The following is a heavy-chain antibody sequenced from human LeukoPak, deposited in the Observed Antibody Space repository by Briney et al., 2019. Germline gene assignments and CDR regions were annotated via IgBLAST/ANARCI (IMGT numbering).Heavy chain of an antibody. V-gene: IGHV3-48*04. Sequence: GGSLRLSCAAPGFTFSNYNMNWVRQAPGKGLEWVSYISSSGSTIYYADSVKGRFTISRDNAKNSLYLQMNSLRAEDTAVYYCARGPRANHFNWFDPWGQGTLVTVSS. CDR1: GFTFSNYN. CDR2: ISSSGSTI. D-gene: IGHD1-26*01. CDR3: ARGPRANHFNWFDP. J-gene: IGHJ5*02.